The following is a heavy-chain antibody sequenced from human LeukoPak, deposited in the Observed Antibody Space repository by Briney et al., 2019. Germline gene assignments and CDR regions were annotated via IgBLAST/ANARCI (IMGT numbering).Heavy chain of an antibody. CDR2: ICGNGGRT. Sequence: GGSLRLSCAASGFTFSSYTLTWVRQAPGKGLEWVSSICGNGGRTYYADSVKGRFTISRDNSKNTLYLQMNSLRAEDTAVYYCAKDGKTVTSDAFDIWGQGTMVTVSS. J-gene: IGHJ3*02. CDR3: AKDGKTVTSDAFDI. D-gene: IGHD4-17*01. CDR1: GFTFSSYT. V-gene: IGHV3-23*01.